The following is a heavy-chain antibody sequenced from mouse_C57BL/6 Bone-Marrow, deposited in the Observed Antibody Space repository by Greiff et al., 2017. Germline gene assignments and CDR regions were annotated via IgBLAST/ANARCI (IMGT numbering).Heavy chain of an antibody. V-gene: IGHV1-15*01. D-gene: IGHD3-1*01. CDR1: GYTFTDYE. Sequence: VQLQQSGAELVRPGASVTLSCKASGYTFTDYEMHWVKQTPVHGLEWIGAIDPETGGTAYNQKFKGKAILTADKSSSTAYMELRSLRSEDSAVYYCTRGQLGGWFAYWGQGTLVTVSA. CDR2: IDPETGGT. CDR3: TRGQLGGWFAY. J-gene: IGHJ3*01.